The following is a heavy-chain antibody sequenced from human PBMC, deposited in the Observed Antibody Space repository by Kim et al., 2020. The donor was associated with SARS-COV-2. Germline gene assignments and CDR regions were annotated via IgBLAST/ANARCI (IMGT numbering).Heavy chain of an antibody. Sequence: GGSLRLSCAASGFTFSSYAMSWVRQAPGKGLEWVSAISGSGGSTYYADSVKGRFTISRDNSKNTLYLQMNSLRAEDTAVYYCAKEGVAGPHPATVHYYGMDVWGQGTTVTVSS. J-gene: IGHJ6*02. V-gene: IGHV3-23*01. CDR3: AKEGVAGPHPATVHYYGMDV. CDR2: ISGSGGST. D-gene: IGHD4-17*01. CDR1: GFTFSSYA.